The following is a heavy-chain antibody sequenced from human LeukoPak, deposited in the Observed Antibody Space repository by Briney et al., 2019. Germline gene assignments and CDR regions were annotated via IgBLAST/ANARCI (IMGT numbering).Heavy chain of an antibody. J-gene: IGHJ4*02. V-gene: IGHV1-69*06. CDR3: ARAEQWLAWGYFDY. CDR1: GGTFTSYA. CDR2: IIPIFGTA. Sequence: GSSVKVSCKASGGTFTSYAISWVRQAPGHGLEWRGGIIPIFGTANYAQKFQGRVTITADKSTSTAYMELSSLRSEDTAVYYCARAEQWLAWGYFDYWGQGTLVTVPS. D-gene: IGHD6-19*01.